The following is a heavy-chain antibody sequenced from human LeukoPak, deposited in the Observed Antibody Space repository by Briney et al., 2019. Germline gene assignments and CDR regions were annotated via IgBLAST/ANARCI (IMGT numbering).Heavy chain of an antibody. Sequence: GGSLRLSCAASGFTFSSYSMNWVRQAPGKGLEWVSYISGSSSTIYYADSVKGRFAISRDNAKNSLFLQMNSLRAEDTAIYYCARHPFPRYGDQTGSTDYWGQGTLVTVSS. J-gene: IGHJ4*02. CDR1: GFTFSSYS. CDR2: ISGSSSTI. CDR3: ARHPFPRYGDQTGSTDY. V-gene: IGHV3-48*01. D-gene: IGHD1/OR15-1a*01.